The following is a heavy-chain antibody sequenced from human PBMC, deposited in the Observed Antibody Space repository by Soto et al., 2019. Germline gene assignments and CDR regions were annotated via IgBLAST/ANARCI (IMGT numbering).Heavy chain of an antibody. D-gene: IGHD5-18*01. J-gene: IGHJ4*02. CDR1: GGTFSSYA. CDR2: IIPIFGTA. CDR3: EREESAAMVYYFDD. Sequence: QVQLVQSGAEVKKPGSSVKVSCKASGGTFSSYAISWVRQAPGQGLEWMGGIIPIFGTANYAQKFQVRVTITAYKSTSTAYMELSSLRSDDTAVYYCEREESAAMVYYFDDWGQGTLVTVSS. V-gene: IGHV1-69*06.